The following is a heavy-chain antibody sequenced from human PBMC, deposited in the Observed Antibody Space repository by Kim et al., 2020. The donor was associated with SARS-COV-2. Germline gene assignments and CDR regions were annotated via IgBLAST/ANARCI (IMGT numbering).Heavy chain of an antibody. Sequence: GGSLRLSCAASGFTFSSYAMSWVRQAPGKGLEWVSAISGSCGSTYYADSVKGRFTISRDNSKNTLYLQMNSLRAEDTAVYYCAKDPPQYSSDPVIYYFDYWGQGTLVTVSS. J-gene: IGHJ4*02. CDR3: AKDPPQYSSDPVIYYFDY. D-gene: IGHD6-19*01. CDR2: ISGSCGST. CDR1: GFTFSSYA. V-gene: IGHV3-23*01.